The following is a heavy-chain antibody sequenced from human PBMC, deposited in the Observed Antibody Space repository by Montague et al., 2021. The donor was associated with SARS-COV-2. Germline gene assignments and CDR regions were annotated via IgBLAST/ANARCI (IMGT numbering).Heavy chain of an antibody. Sequence: YTNYADSVKGRFTISRDNAKNSLYLQINSLRAEDTAVYYCARDPYGGWLQEHCYYYGMDVGSQGTTVTVSS. CDR3: ARDPYGGWLQEHCYYYGMDV. V-gene: IGHV3-11*05. D-gene: IGHD5-24*01. J-gene: IGHJ6*02. CDR2: YT.